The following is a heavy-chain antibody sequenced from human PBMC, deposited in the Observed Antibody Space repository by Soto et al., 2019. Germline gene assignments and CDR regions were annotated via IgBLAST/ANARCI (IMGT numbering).Heavy chain of an antibody. CDR3: AREGGGAPPTGLDP. Sequence: QVQLVQSGAEVKKPGASVKVSCKASGYSFSKYDINWVRQVAGQGLEWLGRMNPNTGNTRYAQKIQGRLTMTRNTSISIAYMELSSLISDDTAVYYCAREGGGAPPTGLDPWGQGTLVIVSS. V-gene: IGHV1-8*01. CDR1: GYSFSKYD. D-gene: IGHD1-1*01. J-gene: IGHJ5*02. CDR2: MNPNTGNT.